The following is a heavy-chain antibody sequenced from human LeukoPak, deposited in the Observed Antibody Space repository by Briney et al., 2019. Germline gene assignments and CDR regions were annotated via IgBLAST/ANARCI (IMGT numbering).Heavy chain of an antibody. CDR2: ISSSGSTI. D-gene: IGHD6-19*01. V-gene: IGHV3-48*03. CDR1: AFTFSSYE. J-gene: IGHJ4*02. CDR3: ARGPHPYTSGWYHFDY. Sequence: GGSLRLSCAASAFTFSSYEMNWVRQAPGKGLEWVSYISSSGSTIYYADSVKGRFTISRDNAKNLLYLQMNSLRVEDTAVYYCARGPHPYTSGWYHFDYWGQGTLVTVSS.